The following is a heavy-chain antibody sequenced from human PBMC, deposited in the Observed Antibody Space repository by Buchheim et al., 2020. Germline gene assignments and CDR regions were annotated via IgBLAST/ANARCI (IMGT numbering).Heavy chain of an antibody. CDR3: ARQTWMTSLVDWHFSL. CDR2: VSYTGST. J-gene: IGHJ2*01. V-gene: IGHV4-39*01. D-gene: IGHD5-12*01. CDR1: GASIITSDY. Sequence: QLQLQESGPGLVKPSETLSLTCTVSGASIITSDYWGWIRQPPGKGLEWIGSVSYTGSTYHNPSLKSPVTMSVYTSKNQFSLEVASVTAADTAVFYCARQTWMTSLVDWHFSLWGRGAL.